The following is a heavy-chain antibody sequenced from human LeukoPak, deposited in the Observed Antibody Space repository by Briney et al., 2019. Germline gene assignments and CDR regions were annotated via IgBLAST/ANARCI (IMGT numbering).Heavy chain of an antibody. Sequence: GASVKVSCKASGYTFTGYYMHWVRQAPGQGLEWMGWINPNGGGTNYAQKFQGRVTMTRDTSISTAYMELSRLRSDDTAVYYCARLFRVRGVISGFDYWGQGTLVTVSS. CDR2: INPNGGGT. CDR3: ARLFRVRGVISGFDY. D-gene: IGHD3-10*01. J-gene: IGHJ4*02. V-gene: IGHV1-2*02. CDR1: GYTFTGYY.